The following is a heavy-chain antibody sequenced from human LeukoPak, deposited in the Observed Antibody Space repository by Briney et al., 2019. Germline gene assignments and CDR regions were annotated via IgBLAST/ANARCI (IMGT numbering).Heavy chain of an antibody. CDR1: GIIFSSYS. D-gene: IGHD3-10*02. CDR2: ISSSGSTI. Sequence: GGSLRLSCAASGIIFSSYSMSWVRQAPGKGLEWVSYISSSGSTIYYADSVKGRFTISRDNAKNSLYLQMNSLRAEDTAVYYCAELGITMIGGVWGKGTTVTISS. V-gene: IGHV3-48*03. J-gene: IGHJ6*04. CDR3: AELGITMIGGV.